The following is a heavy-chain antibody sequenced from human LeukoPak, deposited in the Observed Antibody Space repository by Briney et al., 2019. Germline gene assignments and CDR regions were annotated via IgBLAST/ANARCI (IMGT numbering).Heavy chain of an antibody. CDR3: ARESWHQRAFDI. D-gene: IGHD5-24*01. CDR2: ISSGGSTI. Sequence: QPGGSLRLSCAASGFTFSSYEMNWVRQAPGKGLEWVSYISSGGSTIYYADSVKGRFTISRDNAKNSLYLQMNSLRAEDTAVYYCARESWHQRAFDIWGQGTMVTVSS. V-gene: IGHV3-48*03. J-gene: IGHJ3*02. CDR1: GFTFSSYE.